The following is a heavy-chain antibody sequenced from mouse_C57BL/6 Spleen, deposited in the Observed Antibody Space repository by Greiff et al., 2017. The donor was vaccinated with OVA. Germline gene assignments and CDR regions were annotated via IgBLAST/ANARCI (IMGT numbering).Heavy chain of an antibody. CDR3: AIYYYGSGYYY. V-gene: IGHV1-78*01. CDR1: GYTFTDYT. CDR2: IYPRDGST. D-gene: IGHD1-1*01. J-gene: IGHJ2*01. Sequence: VQLVESEAELVKPGASVKISCKASGYTFTDYTIHWMKQRPEQSLEWIGYIYPRDGSTKYNEKFKGKATLTADKSSSTSYMQLNSLTSENSAVYFVAIYYYGSGYYYWGQGTTLTVSS.